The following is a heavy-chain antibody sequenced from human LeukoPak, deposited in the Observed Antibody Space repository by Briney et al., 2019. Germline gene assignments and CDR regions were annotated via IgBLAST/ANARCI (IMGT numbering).Heavy chain of an antibody. Sequence: PGGSLRLSCAASGFTFSSYAMHWLRQAPGKGLEGGAVISYDGSNKYYADSVKGRFTISRDNSKNTLYLQMNSLRAEDTAVYYCAREMYGSGSPSFDYWGQGTLVTVSS. CDR2: ISYDGSNK. CDR3: AREMYGSGSPSFDY. D-gene: IGHD3-10*01. J-gene: IGHJ4*02. CDR1: GFTFSSYA. V-gene: IGHV3-30*04.